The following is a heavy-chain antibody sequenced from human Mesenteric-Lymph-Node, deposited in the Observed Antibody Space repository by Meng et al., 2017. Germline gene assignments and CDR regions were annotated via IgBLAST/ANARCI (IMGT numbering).Heavy chain of an antibody. CDR3: ASFPPPGKQWLVTDY. CDR1: GGSISSSNW. CDR2: IYHSGST. V-gene: IGHV4-4*02. Sequence: QVQLQEAGPGLVKPSGTLSLTCAVSGGSISSSNWWSWVRQPPGKGLEWIGEIYHSGSTNYNPSLKSRVTISVDKSKNQFSLKLSSVTAADTAVYYCASFPPPGKQWLVTDYWGQGTLVTVFS. J-gene: IGHJ4*02. D-gene: IGHD6-19*01.